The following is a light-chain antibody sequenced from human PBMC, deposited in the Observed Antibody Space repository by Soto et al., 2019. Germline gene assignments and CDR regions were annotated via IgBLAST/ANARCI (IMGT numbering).Light chain of an antibody. CDR3: QQSYTTQWT. CDR1: QSISTY. J-gene: IGKJ1*01. V-gene: IGKV1-39*01. Sequence: DIQMTQSPSSLSASVGNGVTITCRASQSISTYLNWYQHKPGKAPKLLICAATSLQSGVPSRFSGSGSGTDFTLTISSLQPEDFATYYCQQSYTTQWTVGQGTKVDIK. CDR2: AAT.